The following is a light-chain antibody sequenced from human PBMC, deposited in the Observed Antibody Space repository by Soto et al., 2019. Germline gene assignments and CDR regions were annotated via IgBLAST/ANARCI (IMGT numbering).Light chain of an antibody. CDR1: ISNIGSHV. V-gene: IGLV1-44*01. Sequence: QSVLTQPPSASGTPGQRVTISCSGSISNIGSHVVYWYQQLAGTAPKLLMYNNNQRPSGVPDRFSGSKSGASASLAISGLQSEDEADYYCAVWDDSLDGWVFGGGTKLTVL. CDR2: NNN. CDR3: AVWDDSLDGWV. J-gene: IGLJ3*02.